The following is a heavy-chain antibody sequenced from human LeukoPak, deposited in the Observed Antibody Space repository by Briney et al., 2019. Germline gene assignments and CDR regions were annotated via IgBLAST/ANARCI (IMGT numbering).Heavy chain of an antibody. D-gene: IGHD3-3*01. CDR1: GFTFSSHG. CDR2: IDSDGSST. V-gene: IGHV3-74*01. Sequence: GGSLRLSCAASGFTFSSHGMHWVRQAPGKGLVWVAGIDSDGSSTNYADSVKGRFTISRDNAKNTLYLQMNSLRAEDTAVYYCAREYSAFWSEYNWFDHWGQGTLVTVSS. CDR3: AREYSAFWSEYNWFDH. J-gene: IGHJ5*02.